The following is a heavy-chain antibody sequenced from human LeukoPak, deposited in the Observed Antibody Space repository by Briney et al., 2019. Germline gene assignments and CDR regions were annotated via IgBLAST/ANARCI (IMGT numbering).Heavy chain of an antibody. D-gene: IGHD1-1*01. CDR1: GFTFSSYA. Sequence: GGSLRLSCAASGFTFSSYAMHWVRQAPGKGLEWVAVISYDGSNNYYADSVKGRFTISRDNSKNTLYLQMNSLRAEDTAVYYCARDPEGLERRSGGVYYYYYGMDVWGQGTTVTVSS. V-gene: IGHV3-30*04. J-gene: IGHJ6*02. CDR2: ISYDGSNN. CDR3: ARDPEGLERRSGGVYYYYYGMDV.